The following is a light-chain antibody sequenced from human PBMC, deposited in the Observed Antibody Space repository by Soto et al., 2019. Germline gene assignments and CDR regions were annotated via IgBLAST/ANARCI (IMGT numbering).Light chain of an antibody. CDR2: GAS. V-gene: IGKV3-15*01. CDR3: QQYKNLPWT. J-gene: IGKJ1*01. CDR1: QSVSSN. Sequence: EIVMTQSPATLSVSPGERATLSCRASQSVSSNLAWYQQKPGQAPRLLIYGASPRATGITARFSGSGSGTEFTLTISSLQSEDFAVYSCQQYKNLPWTFGQGNKVEIK.